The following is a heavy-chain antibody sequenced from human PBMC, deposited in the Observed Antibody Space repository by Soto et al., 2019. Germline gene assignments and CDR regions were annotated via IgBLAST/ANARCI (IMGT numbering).Heavy chain of an antibody. D-gene: IGHD4-17*01. Sequence: PGGSLRLSCAASGFTFGDYAMHWVRQAPGKGLEWVSGINWNGGSIGYADSVRGRFTISRDNAKYSLYLQMNSLRAEDTAFYYCAKGLNDYGDYNDFHYWGQGTLVTVSS. CDR1: GFTFGDYA. CDR3: AKGLNDYGDYNDFHY. CDR2: INWNGGSI. J-gene: IGHJ4*02. V-gene: IGHV3-9*01.